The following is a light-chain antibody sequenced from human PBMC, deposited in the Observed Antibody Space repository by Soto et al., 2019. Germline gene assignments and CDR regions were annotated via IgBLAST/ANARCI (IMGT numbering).Light chain of an antibody. Sequence: QSALTQPPSVSGSPGQSVTISCTGTSGDVGGYNRLSWYQQPPGTAPKLIMYEVNTRPSGVPDRFSGSKSGSTASLTISGLQAEDEADYYCSLYISGSTYVFGTGTKVTVL. J-gene: IGLJ1*01. CDR3: SLYISGSTYV. V-gene: IGLV2-18*01. CDR1: SGDVGGYNR. CDR2: EVN.